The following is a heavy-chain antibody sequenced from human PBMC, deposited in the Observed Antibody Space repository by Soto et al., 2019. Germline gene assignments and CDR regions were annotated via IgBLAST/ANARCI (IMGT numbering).Heavy chain of an antibody. CDR3: AKPTVTTGYYYGMDV. V-gene: IGHV3-23*01. Sequence: EVQLLESGGGLVQPGGSLRLSCAASGFTFSSYAMNWVRQAPGKGLEWVSAISGSGGSTYYADSVKGRFTISRDNSKNTLYLQMNSLRAEDTAIYYCAKPTVTTGYYYGMDVWGQGTTVTVSS. CDR1: GFTFSSYA. CDR2: ISGSGGST. J-gene: IGHJ6*02. D-gene: IGHD4-17*01.